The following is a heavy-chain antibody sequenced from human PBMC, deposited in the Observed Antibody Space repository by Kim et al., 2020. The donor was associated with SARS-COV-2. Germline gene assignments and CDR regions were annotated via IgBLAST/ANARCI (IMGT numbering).Heavy chain of an antibody. Sequence: GGSLRLSCAASGFTFSSYAMSWVRQAPGKGLEWVSAISGSGGSTYYADSVKGRFTISRDNSKNTLYLQMNSLRAEDTAVYYCAKMGAYYDFWSGHIPSFFGGDYYGMDVWGQGTTVTVSS. D-gene: IGHD3-3*01. CDR3: AKMGAYYDFWSGHIPSFFGGDYYGMDV. CDR1: GFTFSSYA. V-gene: IGHV3-23*01. CDR2: ISGSGGST. J-gene: IGHJ6*02.